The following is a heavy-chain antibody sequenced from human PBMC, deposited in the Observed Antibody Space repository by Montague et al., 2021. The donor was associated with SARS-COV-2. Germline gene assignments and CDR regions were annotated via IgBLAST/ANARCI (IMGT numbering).Heavy chain of an antibody. D-gene: IGHD3/OR15-3a*01. J-gene: IGHJ4*02. CDR1: GFTFSSYA. Sequence: SLRLSCAASGFTFSSYAMSWVRQTPGKGLEWVALIYNGGSSRYYADSVKGRFTISRDNSKNTLFLQMNSLRADDTAVYYCAKGLGARDLHYLDSWGQGTLVTVSS. CDR3: AKGLGARDLHYLDS. CDR2: IYNGGSSR. V-gene: IGHV3-23*03.